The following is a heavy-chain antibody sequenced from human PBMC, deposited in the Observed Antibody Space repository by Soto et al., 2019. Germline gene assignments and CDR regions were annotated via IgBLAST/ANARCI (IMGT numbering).Heavy chain of an antibody. CDR1: GFSLNNFA. V-gene: IGHV3-23*01. CDR2: ITSSGDKT. D-gene: IGHD2-2*01. J-gene: IGHJ4*02. CDR3: ARDCASTSCSVWRD. Sequence: EVQLLESGGDLVQPGGSLRLSCAASGFSLNNFAMAWVRQAPGKGLEWVSTITSSGDKTSYADSVKGRFIISRDNSKNMLYLQMNSLIVEDTALYYCARDCASTSCSVWRDWGQGTLVTVSS.